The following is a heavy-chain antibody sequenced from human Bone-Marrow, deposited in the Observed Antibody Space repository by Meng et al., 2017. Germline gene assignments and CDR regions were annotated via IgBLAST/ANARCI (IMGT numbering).Heavy chain of an antibody. D-gene: IGHD1-26*01. CDR1: GGTFSSYT. Sequence: SVKVSCKASGGTFSSYTISWVRQAPGQGLGWMGRIIPILGIANYAQKFQGRVTITADKSTSTAYMELSSLRSEDTAVYYCAREQYGGSYGPWFDPWGQGTLVTVSS. CDR3: AREQYGGSYGPWFDP. J-gene: IGHJ5*02. CDR2: IIPILGIA. V-gene: IGHV1-69*04.